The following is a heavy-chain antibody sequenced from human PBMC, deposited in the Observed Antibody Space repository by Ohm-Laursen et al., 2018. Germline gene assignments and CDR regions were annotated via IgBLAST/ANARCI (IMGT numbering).Heavy chain of an antibody. CDR1: GFTFSSYS. CDR3: VRLATGSSSYYFDY. CDR2: MTSSGSYI. V-gene: IGHV3-21*01. Sequence: SLRLSCAAFGFTFSSYSMNWVRQAPGKGLEWVSFMTSSGSYIYYADSVKGRFTISRDNAKNSLYLQMNSLRAEDTAVYYCVRLATGSSSYYFDYWGQGTLVTVSS. D-gene: IGHD3-10*01. J-gene: IGHJ4*02.